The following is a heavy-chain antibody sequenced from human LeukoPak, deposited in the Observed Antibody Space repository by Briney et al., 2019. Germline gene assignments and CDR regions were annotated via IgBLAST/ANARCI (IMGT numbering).Heavy chain of an antibody. Sequence: SETLSLTCTVSGGSISSYYWSWIRQPPGKGLEWIGYIYYSGSTNYNPSLKSRVTISADTSKNQFSLKLSSVTAADTAVYYCARAPRDSSGWYPFDYWGQGTLVTVSS. D-gene: IGHD6-19*01. V-gene: IGHV4-59*01. CDR3: ARAPRDSSGWYPFDY. CDR1: GGSISSYY. CDR2: IYYSGST. J-gene: IGHJ4*02.